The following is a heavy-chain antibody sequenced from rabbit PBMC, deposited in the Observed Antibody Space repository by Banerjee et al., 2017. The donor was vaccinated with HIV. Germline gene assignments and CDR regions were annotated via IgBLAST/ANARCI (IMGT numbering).Heavy chain of an antibody. J-gene: IGHJ4*01. CDR2: IYGGSSGST. V-gene: IGHV1S40*01. CDR1: GFSFSSNYS. D-gene: IGHD2-1*01. Sequence: QQLEESGGGLVKPGASLTLTCTASGFSFSSNYSMCWVRKAPGKGLEWIACIYGGSSGSTYYASWAKGRFTISKTSSTTVTLQMTSLTAADTATYFCARKNDGAADYGDFTYFNLWGPGTLVTVS. CDR3: ARKNDGAADYGDFTYFNL.